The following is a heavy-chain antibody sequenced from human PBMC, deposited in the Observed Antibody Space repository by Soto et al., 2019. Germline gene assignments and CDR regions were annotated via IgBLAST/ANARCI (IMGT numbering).Heavy chain of an antibody. J-gene: IGHJ3*02. D-gene: IGHD3-22*01. V-gene: IGHV4-30-4*01. CDR3: ARERRITMIVVVTDAFDI. Sequence: PSETLSLTFTVSDGSISSGDYYWSWIRQPPGKGLEWIGYIYYSGSTYYNPSLKSRVTISVDTSKNQFSLKLSSVTAADTAVYYCARERRITMIVVVTDAFDIWGQGTMVTVSS. CDR2: IYYSGST. CDR1: DGSISSGDYY.